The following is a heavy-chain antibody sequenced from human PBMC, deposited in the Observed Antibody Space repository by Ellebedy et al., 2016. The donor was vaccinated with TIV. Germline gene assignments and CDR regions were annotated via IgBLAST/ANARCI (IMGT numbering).Heavy chain of an antibody. J-gene: IGHJ4*02. Sequence: GESLKISXKVSGNSFTNFWIGWVRQMPGKGLEWMGIIYPGDSDTRYSPSFQGHVTISADTSISTAYLQWSSLKASDNAMYFCAVTRTKTAMDHFDYWGQGTLVTVSS. CDR2: IYPGDSDT. D-gene: IGHD5-18*01. CDR1: GNSFTNFW. V-gene: IGHV5-51*01. CDR3: AVTRTKTAMDHFDY.